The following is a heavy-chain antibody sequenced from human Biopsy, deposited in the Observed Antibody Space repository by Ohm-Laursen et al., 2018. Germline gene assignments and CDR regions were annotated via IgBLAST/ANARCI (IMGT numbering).Heavy chain of an antibody. J-gene: IGHJ4*02. CDR1: GGFISTYY. Sequence: PSDTLSLTCTVSGGFISTYYWNWNRQPAGKGLEWIGHISYTGYTSYNAPLKSRVTISVDTSRNHFSLRLSSLTAADTAVYYCARGSNDFGGLYFPRWGQGTLLTVSS. V-gene: IGHV4-59*07. D-gene: IGHD4-23*01. CDR2: ISYTGYT. CDR3: ARGSNDFGGLYFPR.